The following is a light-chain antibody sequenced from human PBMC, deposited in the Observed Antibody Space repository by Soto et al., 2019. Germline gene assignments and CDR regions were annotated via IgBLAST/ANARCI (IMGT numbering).Light chain of an antibody. V-gene: IGKV1-5*03. J-gene: IGKJ1*01. CDR1: QSISSW. Sequence: DIQMTQSPSTLSASVGDRVTITCRASQSISSWLAWYQQKPGKAPKLLIYKASSLESGVPSRFSGSGSGTEFTLTISSLQPDDFATYYCQQYNSYSPRWMFGQGTKVEIK. CDR3: QQYNSYSPRWM. CDR2: KAS.